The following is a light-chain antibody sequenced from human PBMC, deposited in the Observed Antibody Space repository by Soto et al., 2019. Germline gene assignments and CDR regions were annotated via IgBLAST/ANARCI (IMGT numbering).Light chain of an antibody. CDR3: FSYTGNYNVV. CDR1: SNDIGGYNF. J-gene: IGLJ2*01. V-gene: IGLV2-11*01. Sequence: QSALTQPRSVSGSPGQSVTISCTGTSNDIGGYNFVSWYQQHPGKAPKLMIYDVFKRPSGVPNRFSGSKSGNTASLTISGLQAEDEADYYCFSYTGNYNVVLAGGTKLTVL. CDR2: DVF.